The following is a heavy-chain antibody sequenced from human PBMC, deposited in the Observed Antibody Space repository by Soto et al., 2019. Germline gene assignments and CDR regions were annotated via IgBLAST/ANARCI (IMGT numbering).Heavy chain of an antibody. Sequence: SQTLSLTCVISGDSFSSNSAAWNWIRQSPSRGLEWLGRTYYRSEWYNDYAVSVKSRITINPDTSKNQFSLQLNSVTPEDTAVYYCARVSFGESSAREFGYWGQGTLVNVSS. CDR3: ARVSFGESSAREFGY. CDR2: TYYRSEWYN. CDR1: GDSFSSNSAA. D-gene: IGHD6-6*01. V-gene: IGHV6-1*01. J-gene: IGHJ4*02.